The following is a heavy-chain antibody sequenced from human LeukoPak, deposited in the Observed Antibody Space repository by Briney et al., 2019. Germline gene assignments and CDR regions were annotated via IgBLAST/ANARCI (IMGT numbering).Heavy chain of an antibody. V-gene: IGHV4-30-2*01. CDR1: GGSISSDGYY. CDR3: ARVNGESHSSSTSCSDAFDI. D-gene: IGHD2-2*01. Sequence: SSQTLSLTCTVSGGSISSDGYYWSWIRQPPGKGPEWIGHIQHGGSTHYNSSLKSRVTISMDRTKNQFSLKLNSVTAADTAVYYCARVNGESHSSSTSCSDAFDIWGQGTMVTVSS. CDR2: IQHGGST. J-gene: IGHJ3*02.